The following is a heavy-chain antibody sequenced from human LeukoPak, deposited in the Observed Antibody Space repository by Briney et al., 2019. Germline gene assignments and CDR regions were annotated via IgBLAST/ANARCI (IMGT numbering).Heavy chain of an antibody. Sequence: SETLSLTCAVYGGSFSGYYWSWIRQPPGKGLEWIGYIYHSGSTYYNPSLKSRVTISVDRSKNQFSLKLSSVTAADTAVYCCASNARSSNRAFDYWGQGTLVTVSS. D-gene: IGHD6-13*01. J-gene: IGHJ4*02. CDR1: GGSFSGYY. V-gene: IGHV4-34*01. CDR2: IYHSGST. CDR3: ASNARSSNRAFDY.